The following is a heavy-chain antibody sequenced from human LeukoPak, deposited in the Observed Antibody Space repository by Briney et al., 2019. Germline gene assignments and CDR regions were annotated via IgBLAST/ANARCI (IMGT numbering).Heavy chain of an antibody. J-gene: IGHJ4*02. CDR3: ARDKGVEMATMFDY. CDR2: LKRKTDGGTP. D-gene: IGHD5-24*01. Sequence: GGSLRLSCAASGFSFSKAWMNWVRQAPGKGLEWVGRLKRKTDGGTPDYAAPVKGRFTISRDNSKNTLYLQMNSLRAEDTAVYYCARDKGVEMATMFDYWGQGTLVTVSS. CDR1: GFSFSKAW. V-gene: IGHV3-15*07.